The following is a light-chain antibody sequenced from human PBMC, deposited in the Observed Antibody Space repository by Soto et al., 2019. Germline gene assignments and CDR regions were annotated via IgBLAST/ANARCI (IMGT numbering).Light chain of an antibody. CDR3: QQRSNWDIT. Sequence: EIVLTQSPATLSLSPGERATLSCRASQSVSSYLAWYQQKPGQAPRLLIYDASNRATGIPARFSGSGSGTDFTLTISSLEPEDFAVYYCQQRSNWDITFGPGTKVDIK. V-gene: IGKV3-11*01. CDR2: DAS. CDR1: QSVSSY. J-gene: IGKJ3*01.